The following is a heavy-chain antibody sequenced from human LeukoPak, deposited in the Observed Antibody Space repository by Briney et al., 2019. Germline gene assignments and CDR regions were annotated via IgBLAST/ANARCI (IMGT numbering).Heavy chain of an antibody. D-gene: IGHD1-26*01. J-gene: IGHJ5*02. Sequence: PSETLSLTCTVSGGSISSYYWSWIRQPAGKGLEWIGRIYTSGITNYNPSLKSRVTMSVDTSKNQFSLKLTSVTAADTAVYYCARDAGTIVGTIGGGNWFDPWGQGTLVTVSS. CDR1: GGSISSYY. V-gene: IGHV4-4*07. CDR3: ARDAGTIVGTIGGGNWFDP. CDR2: IYTSGIT.